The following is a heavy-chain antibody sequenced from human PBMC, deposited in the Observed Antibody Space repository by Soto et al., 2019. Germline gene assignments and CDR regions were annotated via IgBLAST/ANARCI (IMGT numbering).Heavy chain of an antibody. J-gene: IGHJ5*01. V-gene: IGHV3-23*01. Sequence: RLCCAAAGFTLSSYAMSWVRQAPGKGLEGVSAISGSGGSTYYADSVKGRFTVARDTSKNTLYLQMNSLRAEDTAVYYCAKDWVCSSSRGSFDYWGHGTLVTVSS. D-gene: IGHD6-6*01. CDR2: ISGSGGST. CDR3: AKDWVCSSSRGSFDY. CDR1: GFTLSSYA.